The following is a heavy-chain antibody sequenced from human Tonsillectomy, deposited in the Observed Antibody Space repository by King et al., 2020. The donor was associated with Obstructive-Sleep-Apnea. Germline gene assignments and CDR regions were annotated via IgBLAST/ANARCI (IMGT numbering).Heavy chain of an antibody. CDR1: GFTFSSYW. V-gene: IGHV3-7*01. CDR3: ARGGDDYGDYFDY. Sequence: QLVQSGGGLVQPGGSLRLSCAASGFTFSSYWMSWVRQAPGKGLEWVANIKQDGSEKYYVDSVKGRFTISRDNAKNSLYLQMNSLRAEETAVYYCARGGDDYGDYFDYWGQGTLVTVSS. D-gene: IGHD4-17*01. CDR2: IKQDGSEK. J-gene: IGHJ4*02.